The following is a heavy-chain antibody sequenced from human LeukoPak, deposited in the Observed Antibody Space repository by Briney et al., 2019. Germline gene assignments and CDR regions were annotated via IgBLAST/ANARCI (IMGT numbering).Heavy chain of an antibody. Sequence: ASVKVSCKASGGTFSSYTISWVRQAPGQGLEWMGRIIPILGIANYAQKFQGRVTITADKSTSTAYMGLSSLRSEDTAVYYCAILGGVGATCFDYWGQGTLVTVSS. D-gene: IGHD1-26*01. J-gene: IGHJ4*02. CDR3: AILGGVGATCFDY. CDR2: IIPILGIA. CDR1: GGTFSSYT. V-gene: IGHV1-69*02.